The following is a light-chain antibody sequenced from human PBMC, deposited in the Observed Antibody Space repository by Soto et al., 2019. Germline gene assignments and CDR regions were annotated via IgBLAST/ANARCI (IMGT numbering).Light chain of an antibody. J-gene: IGKJ5*01. CDR3: QQYDNWPPAIT. CDR2: GAS. V-gene: IGKV3-15*01. CDR1: QSVSTN. Sequence: EIVLTQSPGTLSLSPWERATLSCRASQSVSTNVAWYQQKPGQALRLLMYGASTRAAGIPVRFSGSGSATEFTLTISSLESEDFALYYCQQYDNWPPAITFGQGTRLEIK.